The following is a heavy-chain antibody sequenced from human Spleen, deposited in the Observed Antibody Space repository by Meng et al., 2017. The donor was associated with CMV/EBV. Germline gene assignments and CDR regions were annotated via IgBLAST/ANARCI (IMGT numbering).Heavy chain of an antibody. CDR2: ISGSGTTI. CDR3: ARDDDIAVAGIDY. V-gene: IGHV3-48*03. J-gene: IGHJ4*02. CDR1: SFTFSNYE. Sequence: GESLKISCAASSFTFSNYEMNWVRQAPGKGLEWVSYISGSGTTIYYADSVKGRFTISRDNSKNTLYLQMNSLRAEDTAVYYCARDDDIAVAGIDYWGQGTLVTVSS. D-gene: IGHD6-19*01.